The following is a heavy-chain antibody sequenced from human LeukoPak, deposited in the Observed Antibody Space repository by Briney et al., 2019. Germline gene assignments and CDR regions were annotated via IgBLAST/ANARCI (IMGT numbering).Heavy chain of an antibody. CDR1: RFTFSSYS. J-gene: IGHJ4*02. V-gene: IGHV3-21*01. CDR2: ISSSGNYI. D-gene: IGHD6-13*01. CDR3: ARDSIQQQLVLEDRGYPYYFEH. Sequence: GGSLRLSCAASRFTFSSYSMNWVRQAPGKGLEWVSSISSSGNYIYYADSVEGRFTISRDNAKNSLYLQMNSLRAEDTAVYYCARDSIQQQLVLEDRGYPYYFEHWGQGTLVTVSS.